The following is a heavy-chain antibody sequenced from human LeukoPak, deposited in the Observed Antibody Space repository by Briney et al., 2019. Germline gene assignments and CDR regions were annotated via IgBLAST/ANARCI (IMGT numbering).Heavy chain of an antibody. CDR1: GGSFRXXX. D-gene: IGHD3-16*02. CDR3: ARSIGYDYVWGSYRRYFDY. Sequence: XVYGGSFRXXXXXWIRXPPGXXXXXXXXXNHXGSTTYNPSLKSRVTISVDTSKNQFSLKLSSVTAADTAVYCCARSIGYDYVWGSYRRYFDYWGQGTLVTVSS. J-gene: IGHJ4*02. CDR2: XNHXGST. V-gene: IGHV4-34*01.